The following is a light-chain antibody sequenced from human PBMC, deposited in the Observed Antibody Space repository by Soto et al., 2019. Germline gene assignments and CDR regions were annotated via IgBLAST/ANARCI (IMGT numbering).Light chain of an antibody. CDR2: DVS. Sequence: QPVLTRPASVSGSPGQSITISCTGTSSDVGDYNYVSWYQQHPGKAPKLMIYDVSNRPSGVSNRFSGSKSGNTASLTISGLQAEDEADYYCSSYTSGSTCVFGTGTKVTVL. CDR3: SSYTSGSTCV. V-gene: IGLV2-14*01. J-gene: IGLJ1*01. CDR1: SSDVGDYNY.